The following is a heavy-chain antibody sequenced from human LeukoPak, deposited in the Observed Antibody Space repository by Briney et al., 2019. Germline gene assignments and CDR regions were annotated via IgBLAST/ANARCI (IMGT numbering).Heavy chain of an antibody. CDR3: TRDPRLCDY. J-gene: IGHJ4*02. CDR2: IGPSGAIM. V-gene: IGHV3-11*01. Sequence: GSLRLSCAASGFTFRDFYLTWIRQAPGKGLERLSYIGPSGAIMNYADSVKGRFTVSRDDAENSLYLQMNSLRPEDTAVYYCTRDPRLCDYWGQGTLVTVSS. CDR1: GFTFRDFY.